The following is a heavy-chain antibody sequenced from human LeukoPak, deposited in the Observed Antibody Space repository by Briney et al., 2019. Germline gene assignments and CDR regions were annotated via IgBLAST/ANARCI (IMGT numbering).Heavy chain of an antibody. J-gene: IGHJ3*02. CDR3: ARILVEMATIDAFDI. D-gene: IGHD5-24*01. V-gene: IGHV4-34*01. CDR1: GGSFSGYY. Sequence: SETLSLTCAVYGGSFSGYYWSWIRQPPGKGLEWIGEINHSGSTNYNPSLKSRVTISVDTSKNQFSLKLSSVTAADTAVYYCARILVEMATIDAFDIWGQGTRVTVSS. CDR2: INHSGST.